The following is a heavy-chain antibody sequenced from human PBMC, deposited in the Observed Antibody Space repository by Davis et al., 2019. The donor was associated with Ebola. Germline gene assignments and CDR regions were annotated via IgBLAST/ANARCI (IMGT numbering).Heavy chain of an antibody. V-gene: IGHV6-1*01. Sequence: HSQTLSLTCAISGDSVSSNSAAWNWIRQSPSRGLEWLGRTYYSSKWYNDYAPSVKSRITLNPDTSKNQLSLQLNSMTPENTAVYYCARLAWTPKGFDYWGQGTLVTVSS. J-gene: IGHJ4*02. CDR3: ARLAWTPKGFDY. CDR1: GDSVSSNSAA. D-gene: IGHD3/OR15-3a*01. CDR2: TYYSSKWYN.